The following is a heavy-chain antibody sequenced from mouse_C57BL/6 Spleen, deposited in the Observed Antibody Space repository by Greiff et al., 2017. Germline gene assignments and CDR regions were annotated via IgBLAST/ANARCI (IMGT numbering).Heavy chain of an antibody. CDR2: IDPSDSYT. J-gene: IGHJ3*01. CDR3: APRWDGGVFAY. D-gene: IGHD4-1*01. CDR1: GYTFTSYW. V-gene: IGHV1-69*01. Sequence: QVQLQQSGAELVMPGASVKLSCKASGYTFTSYWMHWVKQRPGQGLEWIGKIDPSDSYTNYNQKFKGKSTLTVDKSSSTAYMQRSSLTSEDSAVYYCAPRWDGGVFAYWGQGTLVTVSA.